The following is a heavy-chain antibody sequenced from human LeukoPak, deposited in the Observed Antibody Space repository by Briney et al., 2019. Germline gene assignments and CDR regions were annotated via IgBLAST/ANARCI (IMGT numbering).Heavy chain of an antibody. Sequence: SETLSLTCTVSGGSISSYYWSWIRQPPGKGLEWIGYIYYSGSTNYNPSLKSRVTISVDTSKNQFSLKLSSVTAADTAVYYCARDPDFWSGYYNFDYWSQGTLVTVSS. J-gene: IGHJ4*02. D-gene: IGHD3-3*01. CDR2: IYYSGST. CDR3: ARDPDFWSGYYNFDY. V-gene: IGHV4-59*01. CDR1: GGSISSYY.